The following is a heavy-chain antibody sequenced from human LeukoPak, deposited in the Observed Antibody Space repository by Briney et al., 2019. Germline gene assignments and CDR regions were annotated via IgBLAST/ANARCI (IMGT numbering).Heavy chain of an antibody. V-gene: IGHV3-30*04. Sequence: GGSLRLSCVASGFTFSRYVIHWVRQAPGKGLEWVAVISKDGSDEYYADSVKGRFTVSRDTSKNSLYLQMNNLRGEDTAVYYCARDSSNYVHYFDYWGQGTLVTVSS. D-gene: IGHD4-11*01. CDR2: ISKDGSDE. CDR1: GFTFSRYV. J-gene: IGHJ4*02. CDR3: ARDSSNYVHYFDY.